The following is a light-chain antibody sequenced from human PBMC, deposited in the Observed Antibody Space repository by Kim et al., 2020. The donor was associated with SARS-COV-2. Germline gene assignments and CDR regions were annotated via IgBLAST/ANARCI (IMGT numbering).Light chain of an antibody. CDR3: QSADSSGTPLVV. Sequence: SYELTQPSSVSVSPGQTARITCSGDALPKQYAYWYQQKPGQAPVLVIYKDSERPSGIPERFSGSSSGTTVTLTISGVQAEDEADYYCQSADSSGTPLVVFGGGTQLTVL. J-gene: IGLJ2*01. CDR2: KDS. V-gene: IGLV3-25*03. CDR1: ALPKQY.